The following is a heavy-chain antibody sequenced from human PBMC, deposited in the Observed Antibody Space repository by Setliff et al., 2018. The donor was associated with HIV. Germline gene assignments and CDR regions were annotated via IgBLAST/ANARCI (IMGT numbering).Heavy chain of an antibody. CDR3: ATEGAGGSYQRASALDV. J-gene: IGHJ3*01. Sequence: VASVKVSCKSSAGSFSIFAINWVRQAPGQGLEWMGGMMTIFSTTNYARKFQGRVTITTDESTGTAYMELSNLRSEDTVVYYCATEGAGGSYQRASALDVWGQGTMVTV. CDR2: MMTIFSTT. D-gene: IGHD1-26*01. CDR1: AGSFSIFA. V-gene: IGHV1-69*05.